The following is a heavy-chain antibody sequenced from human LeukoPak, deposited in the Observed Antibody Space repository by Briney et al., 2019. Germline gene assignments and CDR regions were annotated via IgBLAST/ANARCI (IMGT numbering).Heavy chain of an antibody. V-gene: IGHV4-59*01. Sequence: SETLSLTCTVSGGSISTYYWSWIRQPPGKGLEWIGCVYYSGGTNYNPSLKSRVTMSVDTSKNQFSLKLRSVTAADTAVYYCARDPSGSFFNWFDPWGQGTLVTVSS. D-gene: IGHD1-26*01. CDR2: VYYSGGT. CDR1: GGSISTYY. CDR3: ARDPSGSFFNWFDP. J-gene: IGHJ5*02.